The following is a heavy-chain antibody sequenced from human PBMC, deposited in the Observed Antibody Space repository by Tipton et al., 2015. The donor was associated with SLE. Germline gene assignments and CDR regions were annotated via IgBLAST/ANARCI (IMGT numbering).Heavy chain of an antibody. CDR3: ARGQLDGGRYYFDY. J-gene: IGHJ4*02. CDR1: GGSISSSSYY. CDR2: IYYSGST. Sequence: TLSLTCTVSGGSISSSSYYWSWIRQPPGKGLEWIGYIYYSGSTNYNPSLKSRVTISVDTSKNQFSLKLSSVTAADTAVYYCARGQLDGGRYYFDYWGQGTLVTVSS. V-gene: IGHV4-61*01. D-gene: IGHD6-13*01.